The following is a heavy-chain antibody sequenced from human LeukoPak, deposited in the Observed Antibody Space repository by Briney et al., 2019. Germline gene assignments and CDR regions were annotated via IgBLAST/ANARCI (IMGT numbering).Heavy chain of an antibody. D-gene: IGHD3-22*01. J-gene: IGHJ3*02. V-gene: IGHV4-34*01. CDR1: GGSFSGYY. CDR3: ATGSGWGAFDI. Sequence: PSETLSLTCAVYGGSFSGYYWSWIRQPPGKGLEWIGEINHSGSTNYNPSLKSRVTISVDTSKNQFSLKLSSVTAADTAVYYCATGSGWGAFDIWGQGTMVTVSS. CDR2: INHSGST.